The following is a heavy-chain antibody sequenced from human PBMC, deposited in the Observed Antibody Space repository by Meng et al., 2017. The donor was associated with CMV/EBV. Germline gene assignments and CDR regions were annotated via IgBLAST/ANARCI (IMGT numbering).Heavy chain of an antibody. CDR1: GGPISSGDYY. CDR3: ARVGRTSCYDY. J-gene: IGHJ4*02. Sequence: GPDSLNPSQTLSLPCTVSGGPISSGDYYWIWIRQPPGKGLEWIGYIYYSGSTYYIPSLKSRVTISVDTSKNQFSLKLSSVTAADTAVYYCARVGRTSCYDYCGQGTLVTVSS. D-gene: IGHD2-2*01. V-gene: IGHV4-30-4*08. CDR2: IYYSGST.